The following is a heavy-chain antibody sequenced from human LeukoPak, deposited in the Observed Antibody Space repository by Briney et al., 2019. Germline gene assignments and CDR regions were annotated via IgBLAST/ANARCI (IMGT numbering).Heavy chain of an antibody. D-gene: IGHD3-3*01. CDR2: ISAFNGNT. CDR1: GYIFTDYG. V-gene: IGHV1-18*01. J-gene: IGHJ4*02. CDR3: ARVWEDTIFGVADLDY. Sequence: ASVKVSCKASGYIFTDYGISWVRQAPGQGLEWMGWISAFNGNTNYAQKLQGRVTMTTDTSTSTAYMELRGLRSDDTAVYYCARVWEDTIFGVADLDYWGQGTLVTVSS.